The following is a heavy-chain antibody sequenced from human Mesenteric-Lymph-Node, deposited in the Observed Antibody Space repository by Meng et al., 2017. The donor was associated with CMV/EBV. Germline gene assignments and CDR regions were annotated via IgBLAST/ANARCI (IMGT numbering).Heavy chain of an antibody. CDR2: INSDGSDR. J-gene: IGHJ5*02. CDR3: ARDRDITMWGGWLDP. D-gene: IGHD3-10*02. V-gene: IGHV3-74*01. Sequence: GEFLKISCAASGFTFSSYWMHWVRPAPGKGLVWVSRINSDGSDRGYADSVKGRFTISRDNAKNTLYLQMNRLRVEDTAVYYCARDRDITMWGGWLDPWGQGTLVTVSS. CDR1: GFTFSSYW.